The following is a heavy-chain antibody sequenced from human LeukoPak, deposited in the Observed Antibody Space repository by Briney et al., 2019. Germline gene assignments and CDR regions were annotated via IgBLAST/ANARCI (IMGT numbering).Heavy chain of an antibody. CDR1: GFTFSSYD. J-gene: IGHJ4*02. CDR3: AKDSWLIQLWLEY. CDR2: ISGSGGST. D-gene: IGHD5-18*01. V-gene: IGHV3-23*01. Sequence: PGGSVRLSCAASGFTFSSYDMSWVRQAPGKGLEWVSAISGSGGSTYYADSVKGRFTISRDNSKNTLYLQMNSLRAEDTAVYYCAKDSWLIQLWLEYWGQGTLVTVSS.